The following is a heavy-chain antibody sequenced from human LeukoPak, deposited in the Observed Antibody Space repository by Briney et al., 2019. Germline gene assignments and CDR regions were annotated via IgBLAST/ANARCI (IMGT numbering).Heavy chain of an antibody. V-gene: IGHV3-30*01. CDR2: ISYDGSNK. CDR3: ARSPSSQLLASRFDP. CDR1: GFTFSSYA. J-gene: IGHJ5*02. Sequence: GGSLRLSCAASGFTFSSYAMHWVRQAPGKGLEWVAVISYDGSNKYYADSVKGRFTISRDNSKNTLYLQMNSLRAEDTAVYYCARSPSSQLLASRFDPWGQGTLATVSS. D-gene: IGHD2-2*01.